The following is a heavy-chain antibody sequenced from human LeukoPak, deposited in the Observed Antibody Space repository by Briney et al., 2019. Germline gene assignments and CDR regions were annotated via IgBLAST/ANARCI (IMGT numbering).Heavy chain of an antibody. CDR2: INPSGGST. CDR1: GYTFTSYY. Sequence: ASVKVSCKASGYTFTSYYMHWVRQAPGQGLEWMGIINPSGGSTSYAQKFQGRVTMTRDTSTSTVYMELSSLRSEDTAVYYCAIPGWDYYDSSGYYDAFDIWGQGTMVTVSS. D-gene: IGHD3-22*01. CDR3: AIPGWDYYDSSGYYDAFDI. V-gene: IGHV1-46*01. J-gene: IGHJ3*02.